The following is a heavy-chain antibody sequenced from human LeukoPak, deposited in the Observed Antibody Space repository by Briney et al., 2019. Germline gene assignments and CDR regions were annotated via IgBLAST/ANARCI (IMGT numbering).Heavy chain of an antibody. CDR1: RCIFSSAW. CDR2: IKNEAEGGTS. J-gene: IGHJ2*01. CDR3: AALDL. Sequence: GGSLRLSCAASRCIFSSAWMSWVRQAPGKGLEWVGRIKNEAEGGTSDYAAPVKGRFTIWRDDSKNMLYLQMNSLRSEDTAVYYCAALDLWGRGTLVTVSS. V-gene: IGHV3-15*01.